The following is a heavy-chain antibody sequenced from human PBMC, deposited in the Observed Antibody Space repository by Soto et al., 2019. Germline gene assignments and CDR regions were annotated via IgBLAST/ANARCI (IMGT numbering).Heavy chain of an antibody. CDR1: GFTFSSYW. V-gene: IGHV3-7*03. Sequence: EVQLVESGGGLVQPGGSLRLSCAASGFTFSSYWMGWVRQAPGKGLEWVANIKQDGSEKYYVDSVKGRFTISRDNAKNSLYLQMNSLRAEDTAVYYCARFGGSSSVHYYYYGMDVWGQGTTVTVSS. CDR3: ARFGGSSSVHYYYYGMDV. CDR2: IKQDGSEK. D-gene: IGHD6-6*01. J-gene: IGHJ6*02.